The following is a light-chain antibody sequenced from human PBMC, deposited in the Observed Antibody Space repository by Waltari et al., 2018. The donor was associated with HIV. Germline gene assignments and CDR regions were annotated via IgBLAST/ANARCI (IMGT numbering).Light chain of an antibody. V-gene: IGKV3-15*01. CDR2: GAA. CDR3: QQYNIRPRGNT. CDR1: QGVGSN. Sequence: DIVMTHSPAILSVSPGERVTLPCRASQGVGSNLAWYQQKAGQAPRLLIYGAATRAAEIPVRFSGSGSGTDFTLTIDSLQSEDFATYYCQQYNIRPRGNTFGQGTKLQIK. J-gene: IGKJ2*01.